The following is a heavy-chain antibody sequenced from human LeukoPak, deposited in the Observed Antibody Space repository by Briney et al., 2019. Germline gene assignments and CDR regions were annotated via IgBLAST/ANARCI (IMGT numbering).Heavy chain of an antibody. CDR3: ATGRYCSRTSCYIHAFDI. J-gene: IGHJ3*02. V-gene: IGHV1-18*01. CDR2: ISTYNGNT. Sequence: ASVKVSCTGSGYTFTSYDINWVRQAPGQGLEWMGRISTYNGNTNYAEKLQDRVTMTTDTSTSAAYMELRSLRYDDTAVYYCATGRYCSRTSCYIHAFDIWGQGTMVTVSS. CDR1: GYTFTSYD. D-gene: IGHD2-2*02.